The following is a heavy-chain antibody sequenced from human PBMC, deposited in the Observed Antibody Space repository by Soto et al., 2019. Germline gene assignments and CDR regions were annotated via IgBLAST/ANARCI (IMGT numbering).Heavy chain of an antibody. V-gene: IGHV5-51*01. J-gene: IGHJ6*02. CDR1: GYSFTSYW. CDR2: IYPGDSDT. Sequence: SLKISCKGSGYSFTSYWIGWVRRMPGKGLEWMGIIYPGDSDTRYSPSFQGQVTISADKSISTAYLQWSSLKASDTAMYYCARQPVVVVPDAEMIHYSYYYGMDVWGQGTTVTVSS. CDR3: ARQPVVVVPDAEMIHYSYYYGMDV. D-gene: IGHD2-2*01.